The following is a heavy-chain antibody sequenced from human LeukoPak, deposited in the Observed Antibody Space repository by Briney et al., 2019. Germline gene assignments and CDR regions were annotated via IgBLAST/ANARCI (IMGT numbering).Heavy chain of an antibody. J-gene: IGHJ5*02. CDR2: IYYIGST. V-gene: IGHV4-30-4*08. Sequence: SQTLSLTCTVSGGSISSGDYYWSWIRQPPGKGLEWIGYIYYIGSTYYNPSLKSRVTISVDTSKNQFSLKLSSVTAADTAVYYCARTPTHDFWSRPGGFDPWGQGTLVTVSS. CDR3: ARTPTHDFWSRPGGFDP. D-gene: IGHD3-3*01. CDR1: GGSISSGDYY.